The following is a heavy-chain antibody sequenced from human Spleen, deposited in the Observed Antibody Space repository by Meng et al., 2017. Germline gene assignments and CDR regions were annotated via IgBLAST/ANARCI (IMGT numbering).Heavy chain of an antibody. D-gene: IGHD3-9*01. CDR1: GYTFTSYA. CDR2: INAGNGNT. V-gene: IGHV1-3*01. CDR3: ARCSYDILTGYYSDWYFDL. J-gene: IGHJ2*01. Sequence: ASVKVSCKASGYTFTSYAMHWVRQAPGQRLEWMGWINAGNGNTKYSQKFQGRVTITRDTSASTAYMELSSLRSEDTAVYYCARCSYDILTGYYSDWYFDLWGRGTLVTVSS.